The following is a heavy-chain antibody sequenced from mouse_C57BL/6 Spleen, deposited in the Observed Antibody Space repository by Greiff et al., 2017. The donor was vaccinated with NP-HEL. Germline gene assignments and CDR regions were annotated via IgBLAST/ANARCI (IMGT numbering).Heavy chain of an antibody. CDR2: IYPGSGNT. Sequence: QVQLKESGPELVKPGASVKISCKASGYSFTSYYIHWVKQRPGQGLEWIGWIYPGSGNTKYNEKFKGKATLTADTSSSTAYMQLSSLTSEDSAVYYCAREGENWGYAMDYWGQGTSVTVSS. CDR3: AREGENWGYAMDY. D-gene: IGHD4-1*01. CDR1: GYSFTSYY. V-gene: IGHV1-66*01. J-gene: IGHJ4*01.